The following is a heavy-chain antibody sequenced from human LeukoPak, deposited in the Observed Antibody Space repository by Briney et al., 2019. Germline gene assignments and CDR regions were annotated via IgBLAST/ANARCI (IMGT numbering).Heavy chain of an antibody. Sequence: SETLSPTCFVTGGSISYYYWSWIRQPAGKGLEWIGRLYTSGSTDYNPSLKSRVTMSVDTSKNQFSLKLRSVTAADTAVYYCARGTVTTLFDYWGQGTLVTVSS. V-gene: IGHV4-4*07. J-gene: IGHJ4*02. D-gene: IGHD4-17*01. CDR2: LYTSGST. CDR3: ARGTVTTLFDY. CDR1: GGSISYYY.